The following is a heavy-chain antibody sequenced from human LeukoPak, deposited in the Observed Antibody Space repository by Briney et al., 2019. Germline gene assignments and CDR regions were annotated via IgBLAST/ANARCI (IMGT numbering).Heavy chain of an antibody. V-gene: IGHV3-11*04. CDR2: ISSSGSTI. CDR1: GFTFSDYY. J-gene: IGHJ4*02. Sequence: GGSLRLSCAASGFTFSDYYMSWIRQAPGKGLEWVSYISSSGSTIYYADSVKGRFIISRDNAKSSLYLQMNSLRAEDTAVYYCASGNIAAAGTYWGQGTLVTVSS. CDR3: ASGNIAAAGTY. D-gene: IGHD6-13*01.